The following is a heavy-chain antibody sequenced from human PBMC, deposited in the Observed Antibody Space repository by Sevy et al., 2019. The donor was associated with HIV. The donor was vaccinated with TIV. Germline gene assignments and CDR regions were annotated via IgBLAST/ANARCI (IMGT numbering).Heavy chain of an antibody. CDR2: IWFVGTGK. CDR1: GFNFSEHG. Sequence: SLRLSCAASGFNFSEHGMHWVRQAPGKGLEWVAVIWFVGTGKYYGDSVKGRFTISRDNSKNNLYLQMDSLRPDDTAMYYCAKDECGGNCYFDFWGQRTLVTVSS. D-gene: IGHD2-21*02. V-gene: IGHV3-33*03. CDR3: AKDECGGNCYFDF. J-gene: IGHJ4*02.